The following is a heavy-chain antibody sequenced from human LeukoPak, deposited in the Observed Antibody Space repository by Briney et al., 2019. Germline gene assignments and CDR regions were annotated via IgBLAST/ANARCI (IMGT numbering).Heavy chain of an antibody. CDR2: ISSSGSTI. J-gene: IGHJ4*02. Sequence: GGSLRLSCAASGFTFSSYEMNWVRQAPGKGLEWVSYISSSGSTIYYADSVKGRFTISRDNAKNSLYLQMNSLRAEDTAVYYCARDYGSGSYSGWGQGTLVTVSS. V-gene: IGHV3-48*03. CDR3: ARDYGSGSYSG. D-gene: IGHD3-10*01. CDR1: GFTFSSYE.